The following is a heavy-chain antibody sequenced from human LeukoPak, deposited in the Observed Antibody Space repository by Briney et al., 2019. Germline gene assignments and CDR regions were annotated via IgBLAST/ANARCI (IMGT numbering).Heavy chain of an antibody. D-gene: IGHD5-24*01. CDR2: INPSGGST. CDR3: ASEPRRDGYTFDY. V-gene: IGHV1-46*03. CDR1: GYTFTGYY. Sequence: ASVKVSCKASGYTFTGYYMHWVRQAPGQGLEWMGWINPSGGSTSYAQKFQGRVTMTRDTATSTVYMELSSLRSEDTAVYYCASEPRRDGYTFDYWGQGTLVTVSS. J-gene: IGHJ4*02.